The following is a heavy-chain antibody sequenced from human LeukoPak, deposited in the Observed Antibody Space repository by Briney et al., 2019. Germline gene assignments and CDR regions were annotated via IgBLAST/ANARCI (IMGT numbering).Heavy chain of an antibody. CDR3: TSAVTHADWYFDR. V-gene: IGHV3-21*01. D-gene: IGHD2-21*02. Sequence: PGGSLRLSCAASGFTFSSYSMNWVRQAPGKGLEWVSSISSSSSYKYYADSVKGRFTISRDNAKNSLYLQKNSLRAEDTAVYCCTSAVTHADWYFDRWGRGTLVTDCS. J-gene: IGHJ2*01. CDR2: ISSSSSYK. CDR1: GFTFSSYS.